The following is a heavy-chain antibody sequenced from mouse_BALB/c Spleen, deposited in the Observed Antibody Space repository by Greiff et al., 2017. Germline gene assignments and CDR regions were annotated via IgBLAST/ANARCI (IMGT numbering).Heavy chain of an antibody. Sequence: EVQLQQSGAELVKPGASVKLSCTASGFYIKDTYMHWVKQRPEQGLEWIGRIDPANGNTKYDPKFQGKATITADTSSNTAYLQLSSLTSEDTAVYYCAPKTARAPGDYWGQGTSVTVSS. CDR3: APKTARAPGDY. V-gene: IGHV14-3*02. D-gene: IGHD3-2*01. CDR1: GFYIKDTY. CDR2: IDPANGNT. J-gene: IGHJ4*01.